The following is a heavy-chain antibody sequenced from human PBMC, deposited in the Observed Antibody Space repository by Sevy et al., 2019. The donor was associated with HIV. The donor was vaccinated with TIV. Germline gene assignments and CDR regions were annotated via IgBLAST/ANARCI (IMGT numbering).Heavy chain of an antibody. CDR2: FDPCDGET. Sequence: ASVKVSCKVSGYTLSELSMHWVRQPPGKGLEWMGRFDPCDGETIYAQRFQGRVTMTEDTSADTAYMELSSLRSEDTAMYYCATAREYYSDNSGYLDYWGQGTPVTVSS. V-gene: IGHV1-24*01. J-gene: IGHJ4*02. CDR1: GYTLSELS. CDR3: ATAREYYSDNSGYLDY. D-gene: IGHD3-22*01.